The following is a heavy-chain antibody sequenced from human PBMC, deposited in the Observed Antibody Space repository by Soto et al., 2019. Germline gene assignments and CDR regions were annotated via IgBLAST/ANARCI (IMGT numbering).Heavy chain of an antibody. Sequence: SVKVSCKASGGTNSSYAISWVRQAPGQGLEWMGGIIPIFGTANYAQKFQGRVTITADESTSTAYMELSSLRSEDTAVYYCARVRAAAGTYYYYGMDVWGQGTTVTVSS. CDR3: ARVRAAAGTYYYYGMDV. CDR1: GGTNSSYA. CDR2: IIPIFGTA. D-gene: IGHD6-13*01. V-gene: IGHV1-69*13. J-gene: IGHJ6*02.